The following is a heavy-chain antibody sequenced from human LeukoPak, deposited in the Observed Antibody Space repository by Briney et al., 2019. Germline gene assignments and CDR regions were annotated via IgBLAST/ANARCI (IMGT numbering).Heavy chain of an antibody. CDR2: IIPILGIA. V-gene: IGHV1-69*04. CDR1: GGTFSSYA. J-gene: IGHJ4*02. D-gene: IGHD5-12*01. CDR3: ARDIHGGVATRVWIR. Sequence: ASVKVSCKASGGTFSSYAISWVRQAPGQGLEWMGRIIPILGIANYAQKFQGRVTITADKSTSTAYMELSSLRSEDTAVYFCARDIHGGVATRVWIRWGQGTLVTVSS.